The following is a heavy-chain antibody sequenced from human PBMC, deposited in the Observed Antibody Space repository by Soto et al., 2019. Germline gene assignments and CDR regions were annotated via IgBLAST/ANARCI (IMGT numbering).Heavy chain of an antibody. CDR3: ARTIQLWLADGFDY. CDR2: ISSSSSYI. V-gene: IGHV3-21*01. J-gene: IGHJ4*02. CDR1: GFTFSSYS. Sequence: GGSLRLSCAASGFTFSSYSMNWVRQAPGKGLEWVSSISSSSSYIYYADSVKGRFTISRDNAKNSLYLQMNSLRAEDTAVYYCARTIQLWLADGFDYWGQGNLVTVSS. D-gene: IGHD5-18*01.